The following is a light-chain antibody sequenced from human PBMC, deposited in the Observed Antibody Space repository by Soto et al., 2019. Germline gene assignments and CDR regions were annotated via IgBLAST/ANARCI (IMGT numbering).Light chain of an antibody. CDR1: QSVSSSY. Sequence: IVLTQSPGTLSFSPGERASLSSRASQSVSSSYLGWYQQKPVQAPRLLIYGESSRATGIPDRFSGSGSGTDLNLTISSLEPEDFAVYYCQKYGSSTWTCGQGTKVDIK. CDR3: QKYGSSTWT. V-gene: IGKV3-20*01. J-gene: IGKJ1*01. CDR2: GES.